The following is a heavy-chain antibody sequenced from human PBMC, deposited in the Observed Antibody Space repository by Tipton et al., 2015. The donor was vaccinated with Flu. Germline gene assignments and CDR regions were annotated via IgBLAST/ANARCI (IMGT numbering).Heavy chain of an antibody. D-gene: IGHD3-10*01. CDR1: GDSIRSNYY. CDR3: ARPGFSNYVSDPKNWFDS. Sequence: TLSLTCMVSGDSIRSNYYWGWIRRPPGRGLEWIGNINRNGNTYRNPSLKSRVTISVDTSRNQFSLKLTSVTAADTAVYYCARPGFSNYVSDPKNWFDSWGHGSLVTGSS. J-gene: IGHJ5*01. V-gene: IGHV4-38-2*02. CDR2: INRNGNT.